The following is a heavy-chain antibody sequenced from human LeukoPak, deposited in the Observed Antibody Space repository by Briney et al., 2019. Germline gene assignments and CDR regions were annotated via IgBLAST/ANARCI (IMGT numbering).Heavy chain of an antibody. J-gene: IGHJ3*02. CDR1: GDSVSSNSAA. V-gene: IGHV6-1*01. CDR3: ARMRGYCSSTSCYGNAFDI. CDR2: TYYRSKWYN. D-gene: IGHD2-2*01. Sequence: SQTLSLTCAISGDSVSSNSAAWNWIRQSPLRGLEWLGRTYYRSKWYNDYAVSVKSRITINPDTSKNRFSLQLNSVTPEDTAVYYCARMRGYCSSTSCYGNAFDIWGQGTMVTVSS.